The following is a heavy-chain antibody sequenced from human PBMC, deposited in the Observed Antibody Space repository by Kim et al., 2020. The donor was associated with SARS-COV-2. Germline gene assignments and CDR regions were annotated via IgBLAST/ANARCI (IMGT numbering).Heavy chain of an antibody. CDR2: IYYSGST. Sequence: SETLSLTCTVSGGSISSYYWSWIRQPPGKGLEWIGYIYYSGSTNYNPSLKSRVTISVDTSKNQFSLKLNSVTAADTAVYYCARGSPSITIFGVVTPAAYYYGMDVWGQGTTVTVSS. CDR3: ARGSPSITIFGVVTPAAYYYGMDV. CDR1: GGSISSYY. J-gene: IGHJ6*02. V-gene: IGHV4-59*01. D-gene: IGHD3-3*01.